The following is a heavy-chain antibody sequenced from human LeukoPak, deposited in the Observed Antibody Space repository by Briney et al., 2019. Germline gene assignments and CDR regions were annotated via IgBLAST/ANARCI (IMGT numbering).Heavy chain of an antibody. CDR2: INPSVGGA. Sequence: AASVKVSCKAFGYGFTSYYIHWVRQAPGQGLEWMGIINPSVGGATYARKFQGRVTMTRDTSTSTVYMELSSLRSEDTAVYYCARHGSGRYYPAEGRVDYWGQGTLVTVSP. V-gene: IGHV1-46*03. J-gene: IGHJ4*02. D-gene: IGHD3-10*01. CDR3: ARHGSGRYYPAEGRVDY. CDR1: GYGFTSYY.